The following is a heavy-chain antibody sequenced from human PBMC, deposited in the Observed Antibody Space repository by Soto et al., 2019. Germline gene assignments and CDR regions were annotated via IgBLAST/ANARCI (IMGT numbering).Heavy chain of an antibody. D-gene: IGHD5-12*01. V-gene: IGHV1-2*02. CDR3: ARVALLYRKQAHDAFDI. J-gene: IGHJ3*02. CDR1: GYTFTGYY. Sequence: GASVKVSCKASGYTFTGYYMHWVQQAPGQGLEWMGWINPNSGGTNYAQKFQGRVTMTRDTSISTAYMELSRLRSDDTAVYYCARVALLYRKQAHDAFDIWGQGTMVTVSS. CDR2: INPNSGGT.